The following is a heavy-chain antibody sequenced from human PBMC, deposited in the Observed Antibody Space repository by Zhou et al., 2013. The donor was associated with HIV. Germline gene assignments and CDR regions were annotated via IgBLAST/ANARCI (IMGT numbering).Heavy chain of an antibody. V-gene: IGHV1-69*05. CDR1: GYTRTELS. CDR2: IIPVFGTT. D-gene: IGHD4-17*01. CDR3: ARGLGLRWYGDAFDI. J-gene: IGHJ3*02. Sequence: QVQVVQSGAEVKKPGASVKVSCKVSGYTRTELSMHWVRQAPGKGLEWMGGIIPVFGTTNYAQKFQDRVTITTDESTSTAYMELSSLRSADTAVYYCARGLGLRWYGDAFDIWGQGTMVTVSS.